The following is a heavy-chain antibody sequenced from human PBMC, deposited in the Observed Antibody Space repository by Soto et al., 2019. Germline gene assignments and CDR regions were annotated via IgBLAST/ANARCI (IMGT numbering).Heavy chain of an antibody. CDR3: ASTPPDYYDSSGYENWFDP. CDR1: GGSVSSGSYY. J-gene: IGHJ5*02. CDR2: IYYSGST. Sequence: SETLSLTCTVSGGSVSSGSYYWSWIRQPPGKGLEWIGYIYYSGSTNYNPSLKSRVTISVDTSKNQFSLKLSSVTAADTAVYYCASTPPDYYDSSGYENWFDPWGQGTLVTVSS. D-gene: IGHD3-22*01. V-gene: IGHV4-61*01.